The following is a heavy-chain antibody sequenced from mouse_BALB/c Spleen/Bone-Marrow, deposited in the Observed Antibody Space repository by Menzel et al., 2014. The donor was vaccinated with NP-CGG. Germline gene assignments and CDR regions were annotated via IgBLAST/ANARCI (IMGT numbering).Heavy chain of an antibody. CDR2: INPSNGRT. D-gene: IGHD2-14*01. J-gene: IGHJ3*01. CDR3: ARSYYRYDVIVY. CDR1: GYTSTSYW. V-gene: IGHV1S81*02. Sequence: QVQLQQSGAELVKPGASEKLSCKASGYTSTSYWMYWVKQRPGQGLEWIGEINPSNGRTNYNEKFKSKATLTVDKSSSTAYMQLSSLTSEDSAVYYCARSYYRYDVIVYWGQGTLVTVSA.